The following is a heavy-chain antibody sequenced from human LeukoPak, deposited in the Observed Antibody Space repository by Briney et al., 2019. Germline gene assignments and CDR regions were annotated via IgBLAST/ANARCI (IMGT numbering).Heavy chain of an antibody. Sequence: GASVKVSCKASGYTFSSYDINWVRQAPGQGLEWMGWMNPNSGNTGYARKFQGRVTMTRNTSISTAYMELSSLRSEDTAVYYCARVVARSSYYYDSSGPWGQGTLVTVSS. CDR1: GYTFSSYD. CDR3: ARVVARSSYYYDSSGP. CDR2: MNPNSGNT. J-gene: IGHJ5*02. D-gene: IGHD3-22*01. V-gene: IGHV1-8*01.